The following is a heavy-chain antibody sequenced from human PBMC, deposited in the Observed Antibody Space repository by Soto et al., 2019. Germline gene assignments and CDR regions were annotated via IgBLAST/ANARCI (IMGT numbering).Heavy chain of an antibody. CDR2: ISYDGSNK. J-gene: IGHJ6*02. D-gene: IGHD3-3*01. CDR3: ARETYYDFGSGPYYGMDV. Sequence: QVQLVESGGGVVQPGRSLRLSCAASGFTFSSYAMHWVRQAPGKGLEWVAVISYDGSNKYYADSVKGRFTISRDNSKNTLYLQMNSLRAEDTVVYYCARETYYDFGSGPYYGMDVWCQGPTVTVSS. CDR1: GFTFSSYA. V-gene: IGHV3-30-3*01.